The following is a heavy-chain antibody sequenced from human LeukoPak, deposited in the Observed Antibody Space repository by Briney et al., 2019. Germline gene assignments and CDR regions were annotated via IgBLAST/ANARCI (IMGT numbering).Heavy chain of an antibody. CDR2: ISGSGGST. CDR1: GFTFSSYG. Sequence: GGSLRLSCAASGFTFSSYGMSWVRQAPGKGLEWVSAISGSGGSTYYADSVKGRFTISRDNSKNTLYLQMNSLRAEDTAVYYCAKDGALYYYGSGSYYKKVNWFDPWGQGTLVTVSS. V-gene: IGHV3-23*01. CDR3: AKDGALYYYGSGSYYKKVNWFDP. J-gene: IGHJ5*02. D-gene: IGHD3-10*01.